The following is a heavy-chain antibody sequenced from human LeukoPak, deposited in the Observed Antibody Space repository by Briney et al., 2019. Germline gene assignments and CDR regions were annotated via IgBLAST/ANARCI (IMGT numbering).Heavy chain of an antibody. CDR1: GYTFTGYY. D-gene: IGHD2-15*01. Sequence: ASVKVSRTAAGYTFTGYYMFWVRQAPGQGLEWMGRINPNSGGTNYAQKFQGRVTMTRDTSISTAYMELSRLRSDDTAVYYCARGYCSGGSCYSVENWFDPWGQGTLVTVSS. CDR2: INPNSGGT. CDR3: ARGYCSGGSCYSVENWFDP. J-gene: IGHJ5*02. V-gene: IGHV1-2*06.